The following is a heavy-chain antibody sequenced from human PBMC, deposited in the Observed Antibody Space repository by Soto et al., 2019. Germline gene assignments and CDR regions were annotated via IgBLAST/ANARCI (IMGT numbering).Heavy chain of an antibody. J-gene: IGHJ4*02. Sequence: QVQLVQSGAEVKKPGSSVKVSCKASGGTFSSYAISWVRQAPGQGLEWTGGIIPIFGTAKYAQKFQGRVTITADESTSTAYMELSSLRSEDTAVYYCASLLRGYSGTGDYWGQGTLVTVSS. CDR3: ASLLRGYSGTGDY. D-gene: IGHD5-12*01. V-gene: IGHV1-69*12. CDR1: GGTFSSYA. CDR2: IIPIFGTA.